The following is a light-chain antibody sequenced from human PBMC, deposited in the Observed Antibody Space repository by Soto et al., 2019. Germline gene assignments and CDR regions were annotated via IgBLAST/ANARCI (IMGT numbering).Light chain of an antibody. J-gene: IGLJ2*01. CDR1: SSDVGSYNL. CDR3: CSYAGSQVV. Sequence: QSALTQPASVSGSPGQSITISCTGTSSDVGSYNLVSWYQQHPGKAPKLMIYEVSKRPSGVSNRFSGSKSGNTASLTISGLQAEDEADYYCCSYAGSQVVFDGGTKVTVL. CDR2: EVS. V-gene: IGLV2-23*02.